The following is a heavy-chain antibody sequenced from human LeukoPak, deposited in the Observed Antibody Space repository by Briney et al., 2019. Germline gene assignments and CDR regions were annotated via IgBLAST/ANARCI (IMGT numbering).Heavy chain of an antibody. CDR2: INPSGGST. Sequence: ASVKVSCKASGYTFTSYYMHWVRQAPGQGLEWMGIINPSGGSTSYAQKFQGRVTMTRDTSTSTVYTELSSLRSEDTAVYYCVILGDYDSSGYYPFDYWGQGTLVTVSS. V-gene: IGHV1-46*01. D-gene: IGHD3-22*01. CDR3: VILGDYDSSGYYPFDY. J-gene: IGHJ4*02. CDR1: GYTFTSYY.